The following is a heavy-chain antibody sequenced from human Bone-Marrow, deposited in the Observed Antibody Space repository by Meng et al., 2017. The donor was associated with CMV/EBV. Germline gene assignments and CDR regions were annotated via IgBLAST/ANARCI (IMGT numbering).Heavy chain of an antibody. CDR3: ASWGRIEGPL. CDR2: ISSSSSYI. CDR1: GFTFSSYS. J-gene: IGHJ3*01. Sequence: GGSLRLSCAVSGFTFSSYSMNWVRQAPGKGLEWVSSISSSSSYIYYADSVKGRFTISRDNAKNSLYLQMNSLRAEDTAVYYCASWGRIEGPLWGQGTIVTVSS. V-gene: IGHV3-21*01. D-gene: IGHD3-16*01.